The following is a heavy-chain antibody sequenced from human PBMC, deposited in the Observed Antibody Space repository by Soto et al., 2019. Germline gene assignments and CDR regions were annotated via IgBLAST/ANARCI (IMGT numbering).Heavy chain of an antibody. CDR2: ISYDGSNQ. V-gene: IGHV3-30*18. CDR1: GFTFTSYG. CDR3: AKDRTYWSHVVVVGGTPEY. Sequence: QVQLVESGGGVVQPGRSLRLSCAASGFTFTSYGMHWVRQAPGKGLEWLATISYDGSNQYYADSVKGRFTISRDNSKKTLYLQMNSLRAEDTAVYYCAKDRTYWSHVVVVGGTPEYWGQGILVTVSS. J-gene: IGHJ4*02. D-gene: IGHD2-15*01.